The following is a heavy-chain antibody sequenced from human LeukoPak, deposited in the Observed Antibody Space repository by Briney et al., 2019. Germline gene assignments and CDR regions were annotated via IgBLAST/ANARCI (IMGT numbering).Heavy chain of an antibody. Sequence: SETLSLTCAVYGGSFSGYYWSWIRQPPGKGLEWIGEINHSGSTNYNPSLKSRVTISVDTSKNQFSLKLSSVTAADTAVYYCARVTLCLAAAGTWWDWFDPWGRGTLVTVSS. CDR1: GGSFSGYY. V-gene: IGHV4-34*01. J-gene: IGHJ5*02. D-gene: IGHD6-13*01. CDR3: ARVTLCLAAAGTWWDWFDP. CDR2: INHSGST.